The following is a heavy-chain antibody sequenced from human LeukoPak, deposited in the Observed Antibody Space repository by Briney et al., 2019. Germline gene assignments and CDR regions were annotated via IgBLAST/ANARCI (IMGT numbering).Heavy chain of an antibody. V-gene: IGHV1-2*06. CDR1: GYTFTGYH. Sequence: ASVKVSCKASGYTFTGYHMHWVRQAPGQGLEWMGRINPNSGDTNYAQKFQGRVTMTRDTSISTAYMELSRLRSDDTAVYYCARDYCSSTGCLFDYWGQGTLVTVSS. CDR3: ARDYCSSTGCLFDY. CDR2: INPNSGDT. D-gene: IGHD2-2*01. J-gene: IGHJ4*02.